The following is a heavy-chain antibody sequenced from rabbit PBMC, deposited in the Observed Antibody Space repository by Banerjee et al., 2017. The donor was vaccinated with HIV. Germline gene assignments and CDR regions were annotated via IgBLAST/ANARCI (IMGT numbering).Heavy chain of an antibody. J-gene: IGHJ4*01. CDR1: GFSFSNKAV. V-gene: IGHV1S45*01. D-gene: IGHD1-1*01. CDR2: IYTGNGKN. Sequence: QQQLVESGGGLVKPGASLTLTCKASGFSFSNKAVMCWVRQAPGKGLEWIGFIYTGNGKNYYASWAKGRFTISKTSSTTVTLQVTSLTAADTATYFCTRDDGSGHYIDGYFNLWGPGTLVTVS. CDR3: TRDDGSGHYIDGYFNL.